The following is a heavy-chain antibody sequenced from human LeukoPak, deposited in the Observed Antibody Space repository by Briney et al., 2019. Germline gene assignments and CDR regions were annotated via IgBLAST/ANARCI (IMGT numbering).Heavy chain of an antibody. Sequence: SGPTLVNPTQTLTLTCTFSGFSLSTSGVGVGWIRQPPGKALEWLALIYWNDDKRYSPSLKSRLTITKDTSKNQVVLTMTNMDPVDTATYYCAHNSARWFGELGAFDYWGQGTLVTVSS. D-gene: IGHD3-10*01. CDR2: IYWNDDK. J-gene: IGHJ4*02. V-gene: IGHV2-5*01. CDR1: GFSLSTSGVG. CDR3: AHNSARWFGELGAFDY.